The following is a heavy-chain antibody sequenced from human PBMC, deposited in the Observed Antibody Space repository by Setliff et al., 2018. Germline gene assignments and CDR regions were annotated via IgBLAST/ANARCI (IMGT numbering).Heavy chain of an antibody. CDR3: VRAPPTVVIPPGRAFFDP. CDR1: GYNFITLG. J-gene: IGHJ5*02. Sequence: ASVKVSCKTSGYNFITLGVSWVRQAPGQGLEWMGWISAYNGNINYAQKFQGRVTMTTDTYTSTANMELRSLRSDDTAVYYCVRAPPTVVIPPGRAFFDPWGQGTLVTVSS. D-gene: IGHD2-2*01. V-gene: IGHV1-18*01. CDR2: ISAYNGNI.